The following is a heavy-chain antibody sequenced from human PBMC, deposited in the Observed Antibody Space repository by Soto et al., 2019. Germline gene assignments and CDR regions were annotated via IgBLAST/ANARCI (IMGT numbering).Heavy chain of an antibody. CDR3: ARGAGTANRYGPTKNNWFDP. D-gene: IGHD5-18*01. CDR2: INHSGST. J-gene: IGHJ5*02. V-gene: IGHV4-34*01. CDR1: GGSFSGYY. Sequence: SETLSLTCAVYGGSFSGYYWSWIRQPPGKGLEWIGEINHSGSTNYNPSLKSRVTISVDTSKNQFSLKLSSVTAADTAVYYCARGAGTANRYGPTKNNWFDPWGQGTLVTVSS.